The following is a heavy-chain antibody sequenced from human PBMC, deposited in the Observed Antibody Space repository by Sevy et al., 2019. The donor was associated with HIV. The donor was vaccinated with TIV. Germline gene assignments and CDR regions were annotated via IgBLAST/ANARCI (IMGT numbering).Heavy chain of an antibody. Sequence: ASVKVSCKASGGTFSSYAISWVRQAPGQGLEWMGGIIPIFGTANYAQKFQGRVTITADESTSTAYMELSSLGSEDTAVYYCASDSYGGKYYYYGMDVWGQGTTVTVSS. D-gene: IGHD3-10*01. CDR1: GGTFSSYA. J-gene: IGHJ6*02. CDR3: ASDSYGGKYYYYGMDV. CDR2: IIPIFGTA. V-gene: IGHV1-69*13.